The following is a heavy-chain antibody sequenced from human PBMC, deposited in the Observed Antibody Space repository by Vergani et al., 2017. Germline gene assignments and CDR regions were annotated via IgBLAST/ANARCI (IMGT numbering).Heavy chain of an antibody. CDR2: ISSSSNYI. D-gene: IGHD3-22*01. J-gene: IGHJ4*02. CDR3: ARDRRGYYYDSSGYQLDY. V-gene: IGHV3-21*01. CDR1: AFTFSSYS. Sequence: VQLVESGGGVVQPGRSLRLSCAASAFTFSSYSMNWVRQAPGKGLEWVSSISSSSNYIYYADSVKGRFTISRDNAKNSLYLQMNSLRAEDTAVYYCARDRRGYYYDSSGYQLDYWGQGTLVTVSS.